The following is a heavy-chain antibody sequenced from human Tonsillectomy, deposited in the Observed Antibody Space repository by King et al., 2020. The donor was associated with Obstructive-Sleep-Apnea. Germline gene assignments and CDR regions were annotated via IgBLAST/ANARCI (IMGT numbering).Heavy chain of an antibody. Sequence: QLVQSGGGVVQPGRCLRLSCAASGFTFSSYAMHWVRQAPGKGRGGVAGISYDGSKKYYADSVKGRFTISRENSKNTRYLQMNSLRTEDTAVYYCARVWKFYYKGSVDYWGQGTLVTVSS. CDR1: GFTFSSYA. CDR2: ISYDGSKK. V-gene: IGHV3-30-3*01. CDR3: ARVWKFYYKGSVDY. J-gene: IGHJ4*02. D-gene: IGHD3-10*01.